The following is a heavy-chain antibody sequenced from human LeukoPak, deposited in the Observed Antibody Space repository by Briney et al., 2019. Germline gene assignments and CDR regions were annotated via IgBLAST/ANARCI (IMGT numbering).Heavy chain of an antibody. D-gene: IGHD3-22*01. CDR1: GGSISSYY. J-gene: IGHJ4*02. CDR3: ARGNYDSSGYFDY. V-gene: IGHV4-59*01. CDR2: IYYSGST. Sequence: SETLSLTCTVSGGSISSYYWSWIRQPPGKGLEWIGYIYYSGSTNYNPSLKSRVTISVDTPKNQFSLKLSSVTAADTAVYYCARGNYDSSGYFDYWGQGTLVTVSS.